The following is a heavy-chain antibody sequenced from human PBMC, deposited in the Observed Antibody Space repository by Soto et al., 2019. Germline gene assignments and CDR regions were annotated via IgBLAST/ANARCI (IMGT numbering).Heavy chain of an antibody. J-gene: IGHJ6*02. CDR1: GYTFTGYY. D-gene: IGHD5-12*01. V-gene: IGHV1-2*04. CDR3: ARCPWDIVATIDYYYYGMDV. CDR2: INPNSGGT. Sequence: ASVKVACKASGYTFTGYYMHWVRQAPGQGLEWMGWINPNSGGTNYAQKFQGWVTMTRDTSISTAYMELSRLRSEDTAVYYCARCPWDIVATIDYYYYGMDVWGQGTTVTVSS.